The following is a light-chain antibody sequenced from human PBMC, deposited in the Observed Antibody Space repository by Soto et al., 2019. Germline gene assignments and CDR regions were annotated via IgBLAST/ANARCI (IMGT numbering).Light chain of an antibody. V-gene: IGKV1-5*03. CDR1: QSISSW. CDR3: QQYDNLPLT. Sequence: DIQMTQSPSTLSASVGDRVTIPCRASQSISSWSAWYQKKPGKAPKLLIYQASKLQSGVPSRFSGSGSGTELTLTISDVQPEDIATYYCQQYDNLPLTFGQGTRLEIK. J-gene: IGKJ5*01. CDR2: QAS.